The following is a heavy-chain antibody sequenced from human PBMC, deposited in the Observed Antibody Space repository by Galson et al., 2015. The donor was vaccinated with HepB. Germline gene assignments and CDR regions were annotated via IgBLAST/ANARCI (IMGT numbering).Heavy chain of an antibody. Sequence: SVKVSCKASGDTFSNYAIHWVRQAPGQRLEWMGWILAGIGDTMYSQKFQGRVTLSRDTSASIVYMLLNSLKSEDTAVYYCARSDYYDSGGYFLYWGQGALVTVSS. CDR2: ILAGIGDT. D-gene: IGHD3-22*01. V-gene: IGHV1-3*01. J-gene: IGHJ4*02. CDR1: GDTFSNYA. CDR3: ARSDYYDSGGYFLY.